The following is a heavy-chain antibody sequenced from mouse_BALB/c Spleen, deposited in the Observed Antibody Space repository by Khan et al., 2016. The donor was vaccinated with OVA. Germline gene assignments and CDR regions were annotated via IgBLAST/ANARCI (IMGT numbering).Heavy chain of an antibody. D-gene: IGHD2-13*01. V-gene: IGHV1S135*01. CDR1: GYSFTTYY. CDR2: IDPFSGGT. Sequence: EVQLQQSGPELMKPGASVRISCKASGYSFTTYYIHWLMQSHGKSLEWIGYIDPFSGGTTYNQKFKGKATLTVDKSSSTAHIHLSNLTSEDSAVYYCTRHGDVAWFTYWGQGTLVTVSA. J-gene: IGHJ3*01. CDR3: TRHGDVAWFTY.